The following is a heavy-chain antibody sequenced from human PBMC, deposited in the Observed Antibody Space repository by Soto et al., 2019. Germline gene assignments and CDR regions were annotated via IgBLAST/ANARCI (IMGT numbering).Heavy chain of an antibody. D-gene: IGHD4-4*01. V-gene: IGHV3-30-3*01. CDR3: ARVLGGMATVPFDY. CDR2: ISYEGSNK. Sequence: QVQLVESGGGVVQPGRSLRLSCAASGFTFSSYAMHWVRQAPGTGLEWVAVISYEGSNKYYADSVKGRLTISRDNSKNTLYLQMNSLRTEDTAVYYCARVLGGMATVPFDYWGQGALVTVSS. J-gene: IGHJ4*02. CDR1: GFTFSSYA.